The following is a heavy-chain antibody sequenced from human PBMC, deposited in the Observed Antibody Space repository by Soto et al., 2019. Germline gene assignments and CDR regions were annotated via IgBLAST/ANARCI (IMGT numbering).Heavy chain of an antibody. CDR2: ISSSSSYI. D-gene: IGHD3-22*01. V-gene: IGHV3-21*03. CDR3: ATDKGHYYDSRGYFD. CDR1: GFTFSSYS. Sequence: GGSLRLSCAASGFTFSSYSMNWVRQAPGKGLEWVSSISSSSSYIYYADSVKGRFTISRDNAKNSLHLQMNSLKSEDTGVYYCATDKGHYYDSRGYFDWGQGALVTVSS. J-gene: IGHJ4*02.